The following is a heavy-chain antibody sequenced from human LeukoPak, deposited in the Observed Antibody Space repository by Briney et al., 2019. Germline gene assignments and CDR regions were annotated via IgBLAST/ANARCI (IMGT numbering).Heavy chain of an antibody. V-gene: IGHV1-8*01. J-gene: IGHJ4*02. CDR1: GYTFTSYD. CDR3: ARPKSSYYDGSGYYYDY. CDR2: MNPNSGNT. Sequence: ASVTVSCKASGYTFTSYDINWVRQAPGQGLEWMGWMNPNSGNTGYAQKFQVRVTMTEDPSTDTAYMELSSLTSDDTAVYYCARPKSSYYDGSGYYYDYWGQGTLVTVSS. D-gene: IGHD3-22*01.